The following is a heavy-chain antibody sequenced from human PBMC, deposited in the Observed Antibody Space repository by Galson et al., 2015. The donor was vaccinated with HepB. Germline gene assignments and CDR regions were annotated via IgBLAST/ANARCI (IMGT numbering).Heavy chain of an antibody. CDR1: GGSFGDYY. J-gene: IGHJ5*01. V-gene: IGHV4-34*01. CDR3: ARRNWFHP. CDR2: ISHSGSA. Sequence: SETLSLTCAVYGGSFGDYYWSWIRQPPGKGLEWIGEISHSGSATYNPSLKSRITISIDTSKNQFSLRLRSVTAADTAVYYCARRNWFHPWGQGTLVTVSS.